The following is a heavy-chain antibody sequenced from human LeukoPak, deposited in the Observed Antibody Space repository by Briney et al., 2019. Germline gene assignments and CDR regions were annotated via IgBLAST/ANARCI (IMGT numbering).Heavy chain of an antibody. CDR2: IKHDGVT. CDR1: GFTFSNFW. CDR3: ARDSSSSLKSFDY. Sequence: GGSLRLSCAASGFTFSNFWMSWVRQAPGKGLEWVANIKHDGVTYYVEPVKGRFTISRDNAKNSLYLQMNSLRAEDTAVYYCARDSSSSLKSFDYWGQGTLVTVSS. D-gene: IGHD6-6*01. V-gene: IGHV3-7*03. J-gene: IGHJ4*02.